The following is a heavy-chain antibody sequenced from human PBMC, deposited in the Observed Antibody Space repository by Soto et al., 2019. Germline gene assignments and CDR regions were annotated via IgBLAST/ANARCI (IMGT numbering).Heavy chain of an antibody. CDR1: GGTFSSYA. V-gene: IGHV1-69*13. CDR3: AEGRYSSGWAGYYGMDV. J-gene: IGHJ6*02. D-gene: IGHD6-19*01. CDR2: IIPIFGTA. Sequence: SVKVSCKASGGTFSSYAISWVRQAPGQGLEWMGGIIPIFGTANYARKFQGRVTITADESTSTAYMELSSLRSEDTAVYYCAEGRYSSGWAGYYGMDVWGQGTTVTVSS.